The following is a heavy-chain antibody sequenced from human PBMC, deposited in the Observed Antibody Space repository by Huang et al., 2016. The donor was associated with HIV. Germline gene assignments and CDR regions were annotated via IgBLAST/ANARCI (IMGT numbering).Heavy chain of an antibody. Sequence: QVQLVQSGAEVKKPGASVKVSCQASGYTFAHFAISWVRQATGQWLEWRGGISAYKGKTDSARKFQGRVTWTTDTATNTAYMERGSLRSDDTAVYYCARGPPSLTAARLFDFWGQGTLVTVSS. CDR1: GYTFAHFA. CDR2: ISAYKGKT. D-gene: IGHD6-6*01. V-gene: IGHV1-18*04. CDR3: ARGPPSLTAARLFDF. J-gene: IGHJ4*02.